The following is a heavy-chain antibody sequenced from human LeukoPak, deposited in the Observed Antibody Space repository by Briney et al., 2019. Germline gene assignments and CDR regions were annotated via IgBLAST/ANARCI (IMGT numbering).Heavy chain of an antibody. V-gene: IGHV1-2*02. CDR3: ARDPSNYYLYYMDV. CDR1: GYTFTGYY. Sequence: ASVKVSCKASGYTFTGYYMHWVRQAPGQGLEWMGWINPNSGGTNYAQKFQGRVTMTRDTSISTVYMELSRLRSDDTAVYYCARDPSNYYLYYMDVWGKGTTVTVSS. CDR2: INPNSGGT. J-gene: IGHJ6*03.